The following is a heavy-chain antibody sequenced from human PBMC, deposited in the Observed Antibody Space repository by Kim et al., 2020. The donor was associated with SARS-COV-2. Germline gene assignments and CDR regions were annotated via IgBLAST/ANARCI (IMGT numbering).Heavy chain of an antibody. V-gene: IGHV3-30*18. CDR1: GFTFSSYG. D-gene: IGHD2-21*02. CDR2: ISYDGSNK. Sequence: GGSLRLSCAASGFTFSSYGMHWVRQAPGKGLEWVAVISYDGSNKYYADSVKGRFTISRDNSKNTLYLQMNSLRAEDTAVYYCAKQRARGDSSYSLDYWGQGTLVTVSS. CDR3: AKQRARGDSSYSLDY. J-gene: IGHJ4*02.